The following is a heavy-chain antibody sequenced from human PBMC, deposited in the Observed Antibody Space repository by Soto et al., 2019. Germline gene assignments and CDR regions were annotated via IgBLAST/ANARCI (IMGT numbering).Heavy chain of an antibody. CDR3: ARGASMVRGVLSYYYYGMDV. V-gene: IGHV3-48*02. D-gene: IGHD3-10*01. CDR2: ISSSSSTI. Sequence: GGSLRLSCAASGFTFSSYSMNWVRQAPGKGLEWVSYISSSSSTIYYADSVKGRFTISRDNAKNSLYLQMNSLRDEDTAVYYCARGASMVRGVLSYYYYGMDVWGQGTTVTVSS. J-gene: IGHJ6*02. CDR1: GFTFSSYS.